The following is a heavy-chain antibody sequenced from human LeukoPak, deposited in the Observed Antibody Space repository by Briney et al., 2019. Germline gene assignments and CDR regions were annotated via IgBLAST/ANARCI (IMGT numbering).Heavy chain of an antibody. V-gene: IGHV3-30-3*01. D-gene: IGHD6-13*01. Sequence: GGSLRLSCAASGFTFSSYAMHWVRQAPGKGLEWVAVISYDGSNKYYADSVKGRFTISRDNSKNTLYLQMNSLRAEDTAVYYCARAKGIAAAVLDYRGQGTLVTVSS. CDR2: ISYDGSNK. CDR3: ARAKGIAAAVLDY. CDR1: GFTFSSYA. J-gene: IGHJ4*02.